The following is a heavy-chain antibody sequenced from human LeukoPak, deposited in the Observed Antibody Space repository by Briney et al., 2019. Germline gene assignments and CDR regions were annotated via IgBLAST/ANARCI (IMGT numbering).Heavy chain of an antibody. V-gene: IGHV5-51*01. Sequence: GESLKISCQGSGYSFTSYWIGWVRQMPGKGLEWRGIIYPGDSDTRYSPSFQGQVTISADKSSSTAYLQWSSLKASDTAMYYCARAYSGSYYRAAGYFDYWGQGTLVTVSS. J-gene: IGHJ4*02. D-gene: IGHD1-26*01. CDR1: GYSFTSYW. CDR3: ARAYSGSYYRAAGYFDY. CDR2: IYPGDSDT.